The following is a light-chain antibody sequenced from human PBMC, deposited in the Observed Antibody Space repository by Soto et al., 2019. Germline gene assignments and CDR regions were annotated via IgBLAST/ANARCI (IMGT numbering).Light chain of an antibody. CDR2: GAS. Sequence: EIVMTQSPATLSVSPGEGATLSCRAGQSVGSNLAWYQQKPGQAPRLLIYGASTRATGVPARFSGSGSGTEFTLTISSLQSEDFAVYYCQRYEDWPPQLTFGGGTKVEIK. CDR3: QRYEDWPPQLT. V-gene: IGKV3-15*01. CDR1: QSVGSN. J-gene: IGKJ4*01.